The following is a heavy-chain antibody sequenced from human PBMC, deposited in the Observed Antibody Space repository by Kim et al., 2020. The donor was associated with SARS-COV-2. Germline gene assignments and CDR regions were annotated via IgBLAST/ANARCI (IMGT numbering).Heavy chain of an antibody. CDR3: VTTGVAAAEKYYFDC. CDR2: IYPGDSDI. J-gene: IGHJ4*02. Sequence: GESLKISCKASGYSLTNHWIAWVRQMPGKGLGWMGVIYPGDSDIRYSPSFQGQITIPADTSISTAYLQWSSLKASDTAMYYCVTTGVAAAEKYYFDCWCQEPLVPVSS. CDR1: GYSLTNHW. V-gene: IGHV5-51*06. D-gene: IGHD6-13*01.